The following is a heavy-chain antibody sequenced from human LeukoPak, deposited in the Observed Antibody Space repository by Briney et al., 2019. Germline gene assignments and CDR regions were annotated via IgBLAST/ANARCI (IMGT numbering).Heavy chain of an antibody. D-gene: IGHD1-26*01. CDR1: GFTFSSYE. V-gene: IGHV3-48*03. Sequence: PGGSLRLSCAASGFTFSSYEMNWVRQAPGKGLEWVSYISSRDNTKYYADSVKGRFTISRDNAKNSLYLEMNSLRAEDTAVYYCVRDRSGSYPYYFDFWGQGTLVTASS. CDR2: ISSRDNTK. CDR3: VRDRSGSYPYYFDF. J-gene: IGHJ4*02.